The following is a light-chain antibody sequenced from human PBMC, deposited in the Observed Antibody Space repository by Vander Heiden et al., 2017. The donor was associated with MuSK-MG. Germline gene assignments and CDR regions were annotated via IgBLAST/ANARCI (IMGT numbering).Light chain of an antibody. CDR3: QQYDSAVMST. J-gene: IGKJ2*01. Sequence: DIVMTQSPDSLAVSLGERATINCKSSQSVLYSSNNKNYLAWYQQKPGQPPKLLIYWASTRESGVPDRFSGSGSGTDFTLTISSLQAEDVAVYYCQQYDSAVMSTFGQGTKLEIK. V-gene: IGKV4-1*01. CDR2: WAS. CDR1: QSVLYSSNNKNY.